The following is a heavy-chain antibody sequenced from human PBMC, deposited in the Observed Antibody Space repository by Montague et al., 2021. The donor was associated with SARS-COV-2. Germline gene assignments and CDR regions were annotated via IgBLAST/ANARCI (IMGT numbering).Heavy chain of an antibody. Sequence: SETLSLTCSVSGVSISRSVYYWGWIRQPPGKGLEWIGSIYYSGTTYCSPSLRSRVTMSVETSKNQFSLKLSFVTAADTAVYYCASLDKLGYCSGVSCAGRLALWGQGTLVTVSS. CDR2: IYYSGTT. CDR3: ASLDKLGYCSGVSCAGRLAL. D-gene: IGHD2-15*01. J-gene: IGHJ5*02. V-gene: IGHV4-39*01. CDR1: GVSISRSVYY.